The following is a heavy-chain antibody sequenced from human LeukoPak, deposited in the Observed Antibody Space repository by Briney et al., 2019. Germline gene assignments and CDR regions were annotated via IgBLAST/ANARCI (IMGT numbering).Heavy chain of an antibody. V-gene: IGHV4-38-2*02. Sequence: PSETLSLTCSVSGFSISTGYYWGWIRQPPGKGLEWIGSIYYSGSTYYNPSLKSRVTISVDRSKNQFSLKLSSVTAADTAVYYCAREVTVAATLDYWGQGTLVTVSS. CDR2: IYYSGST. J-gene: IGHJ4*02. D-gene: IGHD2-15*01. CDR3: AREVTVAATLDY. CDR1: GFSISTGYY.